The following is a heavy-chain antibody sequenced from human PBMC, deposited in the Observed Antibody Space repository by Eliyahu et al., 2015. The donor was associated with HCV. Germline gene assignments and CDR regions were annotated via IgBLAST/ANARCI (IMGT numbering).Heavy chain of an antibody. CDR3: ASGDFDL. D-gene: IGHD3-10*01. J-gene: IGHJ4*02. Sequence: EVQLVESGGGLVQPGGSLRLSCAASGFTFHWMNWVRQPPGKGLEGVASTNQDGSEQYYVDSVKGRFTISRDNAKNLLYLQMNSLRAEDTAVYFCASGDFDLWGQGTLVTVSS. CDR1: GFTFHW. CDR2: TNQDGSEQ. V-gene: IGHV3-7*01.